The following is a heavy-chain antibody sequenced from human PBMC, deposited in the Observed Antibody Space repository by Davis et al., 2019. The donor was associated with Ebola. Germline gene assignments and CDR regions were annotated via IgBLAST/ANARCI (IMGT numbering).Heavy chain of an antibody. Sequence: SVPVSYQASRYTFTSPYPHRVRHVPGQALEWMGLINPSGGSTSYAQKFQGRVTMTRDTSTSTVYMELSSLRSDDTAVYYCATTKQWLATYKWFDPWGQGTLVTVSS. D-gene: IGHD6-19*01. CDR3: ATTKQWLATYKWFDP. V-gene: IGHV1-46*01. J-gene: IGHJ5*02. CDR1: RYTFTSPY. CDR2: INPSGGST.